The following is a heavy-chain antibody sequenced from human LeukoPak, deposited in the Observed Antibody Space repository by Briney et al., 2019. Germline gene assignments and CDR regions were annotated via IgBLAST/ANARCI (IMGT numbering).Heavy chain of an antibody. CDR2: IYYSGSA. J-gene: IGHJ4*02. V-gene: IGHV4-31*11. CDR3: ARGSDFFDY. CDR1: GXSISSADFY. Sequence: ASETLSLTCAVSGXSISSADFYWSWIRQHPGKGLEWIGFIYYSGSAYYNPSLKSRVSISIDTSKNRFSLTLNSVTAADTAVYYCARGSDFFDYWGQGTLVTVSS.